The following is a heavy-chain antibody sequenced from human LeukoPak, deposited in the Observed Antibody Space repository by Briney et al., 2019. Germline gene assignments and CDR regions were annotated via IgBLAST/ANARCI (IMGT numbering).Heavy chain of an antibody. CDR2: IDTAGDT. CDR3: ARGFCSGGSCYSYYYGMDV. CDR1: GFTFSSYD. J-gene: IGHJ6*02. V-gene: IGHV3-13*01. D-gene: IGHD2-15*01. Sequence: GGSLRLSCAASGFTFSSYDMHWVRQATGKGLEWVSGIDTAGDTYYPGSVKGRFTISRENAKNSLYLQMNSLRAGDTAVYFCARGFCSGGSCYSYYYGMDVWGQGTTVTVSS.